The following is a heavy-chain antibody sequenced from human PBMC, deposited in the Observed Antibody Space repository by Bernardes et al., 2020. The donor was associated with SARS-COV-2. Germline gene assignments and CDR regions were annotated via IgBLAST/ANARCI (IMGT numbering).Heavy chain of an antibody. CDR1: GYTFSDFD. Sequence: ASVKVSCKASGYTFSDFDINWVRQAPGQGLEWLGWMHPQRGSTGYAQKFQGRVTMTSDTSINTAYMELSSLRSEDTAVYYCAKRTPGGGGGDSDFWGQGTLVTVSS. J-gene: IGHJ4*02. CDR3: AKRTPGGGGGDSDF. D-gene: IGHD3-16*01. V-gene: IGHV1-8*01. CDR2: MHPQRGST.